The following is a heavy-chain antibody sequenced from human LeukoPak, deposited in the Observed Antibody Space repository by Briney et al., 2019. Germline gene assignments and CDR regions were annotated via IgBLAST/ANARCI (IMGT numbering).Heavy chain of an antibody. D-gene: IGHD3-10*01. CDR3: ARDTDYGSGSYYGY. Sequence: ASVKASCKASGGTFSSYAISWVRQAPGQGLEWMGGIIPIFGTANYAQKFQGRVAITTDESTSTAYMELSSLRSEDTAVYYCARDTDYGSGSYYGYWGQGTLVTVSS. V-gene: IGHV1-69*05. CDR2: IIPIFGTA. J-gene: IGHJ4*02. CDR1: GGTFSSYA.